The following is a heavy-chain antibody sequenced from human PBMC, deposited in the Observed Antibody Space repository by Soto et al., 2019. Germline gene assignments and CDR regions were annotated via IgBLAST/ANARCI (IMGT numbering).Heavy chain of an antibody. Sequence: VGSLRLSCAASGFTFSSYGMHWVRQAPGKGLEWVAVISYDGSNKYYADSVKGRFTISRDNSKNTLYLQMNSLRAEDTAVYYCAKASPVLLWFGELLAAPSQDYYGMDVWGQGTTVTVSS. D-gene: IGHD3-10*01. CDR2: ISYDGSNK. J-gene: IGHJ6*02. CDR3: AKASPVLLWFGELLAAPSQDYYGMDV. CDR1: GFTFSSYG. V-gene: IGHV3-30*18.